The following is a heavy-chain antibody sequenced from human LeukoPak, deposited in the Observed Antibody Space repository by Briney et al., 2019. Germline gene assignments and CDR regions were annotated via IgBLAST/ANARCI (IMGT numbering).Heavy chain of an antibody. J-gene: IGHJ4*02. CDR1: GNYW. V-gene: IGHV3-74*01. Sequence: GGSLRLSCAASGNYWMHWVRQVPGKGLVWVSHINSDGSWTSYADSVKGRFTISKDNAKNTVYLQMNSLRAEDTAVYYCARGIPAFDYWGQGTLVTVSS. CDR2: INSDGSWT. CDR3: ARGIPAFDY. D-gene: IGHD1-14*01.